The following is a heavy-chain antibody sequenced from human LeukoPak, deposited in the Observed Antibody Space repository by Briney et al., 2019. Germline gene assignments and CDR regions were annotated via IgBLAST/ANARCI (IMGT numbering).Heavy chain of an antibody. CDR3: ARRAGGSGSYYREY. CDR1: GGSISSSSYY. J-gene: IGHJ4*02. CDR2: IYYSGST. D-gene: IGHD3-10*01. Sequence: SETLSLTCTVSGGSISSSSYYWGWIRQPPGKGLEWIGSIYYSGSTYYNPSLKSRVTISVDTSKNQFSLKLSSVTAADTAVYYCARRAGGSGSYYREYWGQGTRATVSS. V-gene: IGHV4-39*01.